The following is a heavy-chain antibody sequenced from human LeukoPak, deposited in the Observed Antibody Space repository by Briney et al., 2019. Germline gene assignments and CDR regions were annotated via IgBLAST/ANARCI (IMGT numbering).Heavy chain of an antibody. J-gene: IGHJ4*02. D-gene: IGHD3-22*01. CDR2: INGGGGNT. Sequence: GGSLRLSCAASGFTFSSYAMSWVRQAPGKGLEWVSAINGGGGNTYYADSVKGRFTISRDNSKNTLYLQMNSLRAEDTAVYYGAKDLLLYGIVVVIDCYFDYWGQGTLVTVSS. V-gene: IGHV3-23*01. CDR1: GFTFSSYA. CDR3: AKDLLLYGIVVVIDCYFDY.